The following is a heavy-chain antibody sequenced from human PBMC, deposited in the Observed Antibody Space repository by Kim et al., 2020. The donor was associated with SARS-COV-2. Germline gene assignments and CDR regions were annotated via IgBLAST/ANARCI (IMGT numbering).Heavy chain of an antibody. V-gene: IGHV1-69*13. CDR1: GGTFSSYA. D-gene: IGHD3-22*01. CDR2: IIPIFGTA. J-gene: IGHJ6*02. Sequence: SVKVSCKASGGTFSSYAISWVRQAPGQGLEWMGGIIPIFGTANYAQKFQGRVTITADESTSTAYMELSSLRSEDTAVYYCASGFYYDSSGYYSKVRPYYYGMDVWGQGTTVTVSS. CDR3: ASGFYYDSSGYYSKVRPYYYGMDV.